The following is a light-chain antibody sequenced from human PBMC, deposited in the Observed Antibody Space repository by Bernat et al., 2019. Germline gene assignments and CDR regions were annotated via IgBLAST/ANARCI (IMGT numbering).Light chain of an antibody. CDR3: MQALQTPLT. V-gene: IGKV2-28*01. Sequence: DIVMTQSPLSLPVTPGEPASISCRSSQSLLHRNGYNYLDWYLQKPGQSPQLLIYLGSYRASGVPDRFSGSGSGTDFTLKISTVEAEDAGLYYCMQALQTPLTFGQGTRLEIK. CDR1: QSLLHRNGYNY. CDR2: LGS. J-gene: IGKJ5*01.